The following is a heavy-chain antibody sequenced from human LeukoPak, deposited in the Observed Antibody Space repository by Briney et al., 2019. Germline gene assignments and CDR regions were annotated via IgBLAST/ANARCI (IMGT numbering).Heavy chain of an antibody. CDR1: GFTFSDYY. V-gene: IGHV3-11*01. Sequence: GGSQRLSCAASGFTFSDYYMSGIRQAPGKGLEWVSYISSSGSTIYYADSVKGRFTISRDNAKNSLYLQMNSLRAEDTAVYYCAKHDYGGNLFDYWGQGTLSPSPQ. D-gene: IGHD4-23*01. J-gene: IGHJ4*02. CDR3: AKHDYGGNLFDY. CDR2: ISSSGSTI.